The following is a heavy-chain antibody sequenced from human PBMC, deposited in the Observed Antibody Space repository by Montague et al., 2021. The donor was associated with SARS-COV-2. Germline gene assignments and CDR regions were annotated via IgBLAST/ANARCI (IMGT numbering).Heavy chain of an antibody. CDR1: GGSISGGSYY. Sequence: TLSLTCTVSGGSISGGSYYWSWIRQPAGKGLEWIGRIYTSGSTNYNPSLKSRVTISVDTSKNQFSLKLSSVTAADTAVYYCARVPPYYYDSSGYYSGAFDIWGQGTVVTVSS. CDR2: IYTSGST. V-gene: IGHV4-61*02. D-gene: IGHD3-22*01. J-gene: IGHJ3*02. CDR3: ARVPPYYYDSSGYYSGAFDI.